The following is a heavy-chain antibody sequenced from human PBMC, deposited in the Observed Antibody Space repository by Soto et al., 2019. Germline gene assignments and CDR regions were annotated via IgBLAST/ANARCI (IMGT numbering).Heavy chain of an antibody. D-gene: IGHD3-22*01. J-gene: IGHJ4*02. CDR3: ASGGSSGYKPFDY. V-gene: IGHV4-59*01. CDR1: GGSISSYY. CDR2: IYYSGST. Sequence: SETLSLTCTVSGGSISSYYWSWIRQPPGKGLEWIGYIYYSGSTNYNPSLKSRVTISVDTSKNQFSLKLSSVTAADTAVYYCASGGSSGYKPFDYWGQGTLVTVSS.